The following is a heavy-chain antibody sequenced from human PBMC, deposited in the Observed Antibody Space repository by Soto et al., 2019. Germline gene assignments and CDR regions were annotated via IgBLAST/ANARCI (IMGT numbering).Heavy chain of an antibody. Sequence: QVQLVQSGAEVKKPGASVKVSCKASGYTFTNFGISWVRQAPGQGLEWMGWINTYNGNTNYAQKFQGRLTMTTDTSTSTAYTDLRSLRSDDTAVYFCCSSQAPTSFDYWGQGTLVSVSS. CDR3: CSSQAPTSFDY. D-gene: IGHD2-15*01. V-gene: IGHV1-18*01. J-gene: IGHJ4*02. CDR2: INTYNGNT. CDR1: GYTFTNFG.